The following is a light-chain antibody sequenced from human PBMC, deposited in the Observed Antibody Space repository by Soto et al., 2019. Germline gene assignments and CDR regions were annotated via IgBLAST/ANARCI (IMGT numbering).Light chain of an antibody. V-gene: IGKV1-5*01. J-gene: IGKJ1*01. CDR2: DAS. CDR1: QTISNW. Sequence: DIQMTQSPSTLSASVGDRVTITCRASQTISNWLAWYQQKPGKAPDLLIYDASSLISGVPSRFTGSGSGTEFILTISSLQPDDFATYYCQHYKTQSPTWTFGQGTKVEI. CDR3: QHYKTQSPTWT.